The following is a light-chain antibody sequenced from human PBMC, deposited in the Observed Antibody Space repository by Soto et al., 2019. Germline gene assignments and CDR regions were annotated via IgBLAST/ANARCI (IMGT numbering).Light chain of an antibody. CDR1: SSDVGNYDL. Sequence: QSALTQPASVSGSPGQSITISCTGTSSDVGNYDLVSWYQQHPGKAPKLMIYEGSKRPSGVSNRFSGYKSGNTASLTISGLQAEDEADYYCCSYAGGSSYVFGTGTKLTVL. J-gene: IGLJ1*01. CDR3: CSYAGGSSYV. V-gene: IGLV2-23*01. CDR2: EGS.